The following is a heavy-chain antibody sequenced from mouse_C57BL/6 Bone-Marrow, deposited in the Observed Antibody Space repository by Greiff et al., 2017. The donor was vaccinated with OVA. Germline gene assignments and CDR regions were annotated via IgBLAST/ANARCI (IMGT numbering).Heavy chain of an antibody. CDR1: GYTFTSYW. Sequence: VQLQQPGAELVKPGASVKLSCKASGYTFTSYWMHWVKQRPGQGLEWIGMIHPHSGSTNYNEKFKSKATLTVDKSSSTAYMQLSSLTSEDAAVYYCARSAYSKGFDYWGQGTTLTVSS. V-gene: IGHV1-64*01. CDR2: IHPHSGST. CDR3: ARSAYSKGFDY. D-gene: IGHD2-5*01. J-gene: IGHJ2*01.